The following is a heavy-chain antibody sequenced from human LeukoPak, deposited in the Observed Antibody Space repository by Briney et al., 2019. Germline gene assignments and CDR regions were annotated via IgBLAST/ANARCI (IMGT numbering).Heavy chain of an antibody. D-gene: IGHD4-23*01. CDR3: ARQGGNDYGGNRPLLWIDP. CDR1: GGSISSYY. Sequence: SETLSLTCTVSGGSISSYYWSWIRQPAGKGLEWIGRIYTSGSTNYNPSLKSRVTMSVDTSKNQFSLKLTSVTAADTAVYYCARQGGNDYGGNRPLLWIDPWGQGTLVTVSS. J-gene: IGHJ5*02. CDR2: IYTSGST. V-gene: IGHV4-4*07.